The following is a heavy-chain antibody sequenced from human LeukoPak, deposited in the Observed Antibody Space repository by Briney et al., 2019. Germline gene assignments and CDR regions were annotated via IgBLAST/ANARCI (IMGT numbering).Heavy chain of an antibody. J-gene: IGHJ6*03. CDR3: AREDRRSQGYMDV. Sequence: GGSLRLSCAASGFTFSSYAMSWVRQAPGKGLEWVAFIRYDGSNKYYADSVKGRFTISRDNSKNTLYLQMNSLRAEDMALYYCAREDRRSQGYMDVWGKGTTVTVSS. CDR2: IRYDGSNK. D-gene: IGHD2-15*01. CDR1: GFTFSSYA. V-gene: IGHV3-30*02.